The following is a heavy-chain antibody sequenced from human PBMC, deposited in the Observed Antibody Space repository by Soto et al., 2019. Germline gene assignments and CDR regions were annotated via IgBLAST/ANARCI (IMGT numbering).Heavy chain of an antibody. J-gene: IGHJ3*02. CDR1: GYTFTGYY. V-gene: IGHV1-2*04. D-gene: IGHD6-13*01. Sequence: ASVKVSCKASGYTFTGYYMHWVRQAPGQGLEWMGWINPNSGGTNYAQKFQGWVTMTRDTSISTAYMELSRLRSDDTAVYYCARDAPPSYSSSWYAFDIWGQGTMVTVSS. CDR3: ARDAPPSYSSSWYAFDI. CDR2: INPNSGGT.